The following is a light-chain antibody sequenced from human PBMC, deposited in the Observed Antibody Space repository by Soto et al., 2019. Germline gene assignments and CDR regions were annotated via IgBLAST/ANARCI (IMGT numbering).Light chain of an antibody. CDR2: EGS. Sequence: QSALTQPASVSGSPGQSITISCTGTSSDVGSYNLVSWYQQHPGKAPKLMIYEGSKRASGVSNRFSGSKSGNTASLTISGLQAEDEADYYCCSYVGSSTWVFGGGTKLTVL. CDR3: CSYVGSSTWV. J-gene: IGLJ3*02. CDR1: SSDVGSYNL. V-gene: IGLV2-23*01.